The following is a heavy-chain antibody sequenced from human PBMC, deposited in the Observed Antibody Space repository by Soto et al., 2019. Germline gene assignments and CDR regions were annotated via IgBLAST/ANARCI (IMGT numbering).Heavy chain of an antibody. CDR1: GGSISSYY. CDR2: IYYSGST. Sequence: KPPETLSLTCTVSGGSISSYYWSWIRQPPGKGLEWIGYIYYSGSTNYNPSLKSRVTISVDTSKNQFSLKLSSVTAADPAVYYCARDVQPGVIFGLGRGYYYYYGMDVWGQGTTVTVSS. V-gene: IGHV4-59*01. D-gene: IGHD3-3*01. J-gene: IGHJ6*02. CDR3: ARDVQPGVIFGLGRGYYYYYGMDV.